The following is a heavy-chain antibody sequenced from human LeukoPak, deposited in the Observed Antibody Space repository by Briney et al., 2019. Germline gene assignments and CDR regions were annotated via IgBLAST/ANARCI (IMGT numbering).Heavy chain of an antibody. CDR1: GDSVSSNSAA. CDR2: TYYRSKWYN. Sequence: SQTLSLTCAISGDSVSSNSAAWNWIRQSPSRGLEWLGRTYYRSKWYNDYAVSVKSRITINPDTSKNQFSLKLSSVTAADTAVYYCARGRYCSGGSCWYYYYYGMDVWGQGTTVTVSS. J-gene: IGHJ6*02. V-gene: IGHV6-1*01. D-gene: IGHD2-15*01. CDR3: ARGRYCSGGSCWYYYYYGMDV.